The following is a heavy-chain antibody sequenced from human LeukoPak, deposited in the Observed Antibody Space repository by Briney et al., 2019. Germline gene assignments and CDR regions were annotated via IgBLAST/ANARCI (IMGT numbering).Heavy chain of an antibody. CDR2: IYHSGST. Sequence: SETLSLTCTVSGGSISSSSYYWGWIRQPPGKGLEWIGSIYHSGSTYYNPSLKSRVTISVDTSKNQFSLKLSSVTAADTAVYYCARHEYYYDSSGNFDYWGQGTLVTVSS. CDR1: GGSISSSSYY. V-gene: IGHV4-39*01. CDR3: ARHEYYYDSSGNFDY. J-gene: IGHJ4*02. D-gene: IGHD3-22*01.